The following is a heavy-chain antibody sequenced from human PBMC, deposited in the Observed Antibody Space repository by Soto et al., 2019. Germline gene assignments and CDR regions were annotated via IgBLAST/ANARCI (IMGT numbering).Heavy chain of an antibody. Sequence: SETLSLTCTVSGGSTSSSSYYWGWIRQPPGKGLEWIGSIYYSGSTYYNPSLKSRVTISVDTSKNQFSLKLSSVTAADTAVYYCAREIQLWSYGFDYWGQGTLVTVSS. D-gene: IGHD5-18*01. CDR2: IYYSGST. CDR3: AREIQLWSYGFDY. J-gene: IGHJ4*02. V-gene: IGHV4-39*02. CDR1: GGSTSSSSYY.